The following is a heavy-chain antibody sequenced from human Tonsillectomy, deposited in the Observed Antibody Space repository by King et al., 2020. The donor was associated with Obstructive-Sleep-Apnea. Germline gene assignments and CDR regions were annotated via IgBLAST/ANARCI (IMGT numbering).Heavy chain of an antibody. CDR2: ISSSSSTI. CDR3: ARDKVEDDYGMDV. V-gene: IGHV3-48*04. Sequence: VQLVESGGGLVQPGGSLRLSCAASGFTFSSYSMNWVRQAPGKGLEWVSYISSSSSTIYYADSVKGRFTISRDNAKNSLYLQMNSLRAEDTAVYYCARDKVEDDYGMDVWGQGTTVTVSS. D-gene: IGHD2-15*01. J-gene: IGHJ6*02. CDR1: GFTFSSYS.